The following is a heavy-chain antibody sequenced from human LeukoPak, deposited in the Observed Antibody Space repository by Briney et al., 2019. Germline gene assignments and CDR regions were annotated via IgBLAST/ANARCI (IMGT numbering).Heavy chain of an antibody. D-gene: IGHD2-15*01. CDR1: GYSFTSYW. J-gene: IGHJ5*02. CDR2: IDPSDSYT. Sequence: GESLKISRKGSGYSFTSYWISWVRQMPGKGLEWMGRIDPSDSYTNYSPSFQGHVTISADKSISTAYLQWSSLKASDTAMYYCATTGYCSGGSCCENWFDPWGQGTLVTVSS. V-gene: IGHV5-10-1*01. CDR3: ATTGYCSGGSCCENWFDP.